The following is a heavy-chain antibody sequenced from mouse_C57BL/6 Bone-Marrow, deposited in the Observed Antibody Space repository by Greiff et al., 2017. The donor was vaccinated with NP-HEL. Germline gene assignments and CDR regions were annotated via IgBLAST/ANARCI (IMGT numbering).Heavy chain of an antibody. CDR2: IYPRSGNT. V-gene: IGHV1-81*01. J-gene: IGHJ2*01. CDR1: GYTFTSYG. D-gene: IGHD1-1*01. CDR3: ARRRPYYGSSPYYFDY. Sequence: QVQLQQSGAELARPGASVKLSCKASGYTFTSYGISWVKQRTGQGLEWIGEIYPRSGNTYYIEKFKGKATLTADKSSSTAYMELRSLTSEDSAVYFCARRRPYYGSSPYYFDYWGQGTTPTVSS.